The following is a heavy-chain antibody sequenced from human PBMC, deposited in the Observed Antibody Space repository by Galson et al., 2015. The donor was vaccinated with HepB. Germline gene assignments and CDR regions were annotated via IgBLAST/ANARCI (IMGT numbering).Heavy chain of an antibody. CDR1: GFTFSTYS. D-gene: IGHD3-3*02. CDR2: ISRDGSKK. J-gene: IGHJ1*01. CDR3: ARGSSMGRSIIIRSSEYFHY. Sequence: SLRLSCAASGFTFSTYSMHWVRQAPGKGLEWVSFISRDGSKKNYADSVRGRFTISRDNSKNTLYLQLNNLRVEDTAVYYCARGSSMGRSIIIRSSEYFHYWGQGTQVTVSS. V-gene: IGHV3-30*04.